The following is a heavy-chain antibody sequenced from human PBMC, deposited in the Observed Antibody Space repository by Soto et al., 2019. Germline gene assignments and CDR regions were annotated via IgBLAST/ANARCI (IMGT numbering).Heavy chain of an antibody. Sequence: EVQLVESGGMLVQPGGSLRLSCAASGLTLSTSSMNWVRQAPGKGLEWISYIRRHTSVTAYADSVKGRFTISRDSAKNSLYLQMDSLRVEDTAVYYCGKVADSGIYTVDRWGQGTLVTVSS. CDR1: GLTLSTSS. D-gene: IGHD2-15*01. CDR2: IRRHTSVT. J-gene: IGHJ5*02. V-gene: IGHV3-48*01. CDR3: GKVADSGIYTVDR.